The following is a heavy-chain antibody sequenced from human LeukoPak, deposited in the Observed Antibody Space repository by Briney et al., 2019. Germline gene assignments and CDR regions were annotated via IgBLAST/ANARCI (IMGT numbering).Heavy chain of an antibody. CDR3: ARVINYYGSGTDRGDY. J-gene: IGHJ4*02. CDR2: MNPNSGNT. V-gene: IGHV1-8*02. Sequence: GASVKVSCKASGYTFTSYAMHWVRQAPGQRLEWMGWMNPNSGNTGYAQKFQGRVTMTRSTSISTAYMELSSLRSEDTAVYYCARVINYYGSGTDRGDYWGQGTLVTVSS. D-gene: IGHD3-10*01. CDR1: GYTFTSYA.